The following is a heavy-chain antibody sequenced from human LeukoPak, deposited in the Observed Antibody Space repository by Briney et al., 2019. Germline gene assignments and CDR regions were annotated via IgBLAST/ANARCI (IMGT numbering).Heavy chain of an antibody. CDR2: ISYSGST. J-gene: IGHJ4*02. V-gene: IGHV4-61*08. CDR1: SGSISSGDYY. CDR3: ARGARGYPDDNFDY. D-gene: IGHD5-12*01. Sequence: PSETLSLTCTVSSGSISSGDYYWSWIRQPPGKGLEWIGYISYSGSTNYSPSLKSRVTISVDTSKKQFSLNLNSVTAADTAIYYCARGARGYPDDNFDYWGQGTLVTVSS.